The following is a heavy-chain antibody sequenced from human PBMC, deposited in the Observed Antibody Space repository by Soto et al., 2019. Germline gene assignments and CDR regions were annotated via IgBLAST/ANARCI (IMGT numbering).Heavy chain of an antibody. CDR3: ARGRRYYDYIWGSYRSYYFDY. J-gene: IGHJ4*02. V-gene: IGHV1-8*01. Sequence: ASVKVSCKASGYTFPSYDINWVRLATGQGLEWMGWMNPNSGNTGYAQKFQGRVTMTRNTSISTAYMELSSLRSEDTAVYYCARGRRYYDYIWGSYRSYYFDYWGQGTLVTVSS. CDR2: MNPNSGNT. CDR1: GYTFPSYD. D-gene: IGHD3-16*02.